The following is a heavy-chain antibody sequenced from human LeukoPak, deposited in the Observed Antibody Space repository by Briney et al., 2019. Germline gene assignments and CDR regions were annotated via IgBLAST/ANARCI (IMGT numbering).Heavy chain of an antibody. V-gene: IGHV3-48*01. Sequence: PGGSLRLSCAASGFTFSTYSMNWVRQAPGKGLEWVPYITGSSSTIYYADSVKGRFTISRDNAKNSLYLQMNSLRAEDTAVYYCARSTAHFDYWGQGTLVTVSS. D-gene: IGHD4-11*01. CDR2: ITGSSSTI. CDR3: ARSTAHFDY. J-gene: IGHJ4*02. CDR1: GFTFSTYS.